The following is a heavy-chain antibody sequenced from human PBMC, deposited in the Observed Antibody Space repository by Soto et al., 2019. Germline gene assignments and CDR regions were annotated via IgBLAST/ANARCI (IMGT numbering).Heavy chain of an antibody. CDR1: GGSISSSGYY. V-gene: IGHV4-39*01. J-gene: IGHJ4*02. CDR3: ARRSDYDNLNGYYAEVFDY. CDR2: IYYSGST. Sequence: SETLSLTCTVSGGSISSSGYYWGWIRQPPGKGLEWIGSIYYSGSTYYNPSLKSRVTISVDTSKNQFSLKLSSVTAADTAVYYCARRSDYDNLNGYYAEVFDYWGQRTLVTVSS. D-gene: IGHD3-9*01.